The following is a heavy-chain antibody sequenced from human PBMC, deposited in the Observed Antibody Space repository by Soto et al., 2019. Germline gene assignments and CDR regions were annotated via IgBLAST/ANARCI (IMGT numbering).Heavy chain of an antibody. Sequence: QVQLQESGPGLVKPSETLSLTCTVSGGSISSYYWSWIRQPPGKGLEWIGYIYYSGSTNYNPSLKSRVTISVDTSKNQFSLKLSSVTAADTAVYYCASGRGYSAFDIWGQGTMVTVSS. J-gene: IGHJ3*02. CDR3: ASGRGYSAFDI. D-gene: IGHD5-12*01. CDR1: GGSISSYY. V-gene: IGHV4-59*01. CDR2: IYYSGST.